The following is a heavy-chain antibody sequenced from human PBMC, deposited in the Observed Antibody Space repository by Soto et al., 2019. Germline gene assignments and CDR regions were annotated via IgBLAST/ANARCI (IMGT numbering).Heavy chain of an antibody. J-gene: IGHJ6*02. CDR3: ARATNRFGELSAPNYYGMDV. CDR1: GGSISSGDYY. V-gene: IGHV4-30-4*01. Sequence: QVQLQESGPGLVKPSQTLSLTCTVSGGSISSGDYYWSWIRQPPGKGLEWIGYIYYSGSTYYNPSLKSRVTISVDTSKNQFSLKLSSVIAADTAVYYCARATNRFGELSAPNYYGMDVWGQGTTVTVSS. D-gene: IGHD3-10*01. CDR2: IYYSGST.